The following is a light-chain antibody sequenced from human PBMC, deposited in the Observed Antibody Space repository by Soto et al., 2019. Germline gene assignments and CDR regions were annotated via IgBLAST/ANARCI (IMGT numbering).Light chain of an antibody. CDR2: GAS. CDR1: QSVSSN. J-gene: IGKJ1*01. CDR3: QQYNNWPRT. V-gene: IGKV3-15*01. Sequence: EIVMTQSPATLSGSPVERATLSCRASQSVSSNLAWYQQKPGQAPRLLIYGASTRATGIPARFSGSGSGTEFTLTISSLQSEDFEVYYCQQYNNWPRTFGQGTKVDNK.